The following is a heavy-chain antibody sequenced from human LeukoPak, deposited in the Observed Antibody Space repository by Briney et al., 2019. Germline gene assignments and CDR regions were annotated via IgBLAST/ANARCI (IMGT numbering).Heavy chain of an antibody. CDR2: IGWNSGSI. Sequence: GGSLRLSCAASGFTFDDYAMHWVRQAPGKGLEWVSGIGWNSGSIGYADSVKGRFTISRDNAKNSLYLQMNSLRAEDTALYYCAKSGVWFGELHSYYFDYWGQGTLVTVSS. D-gene: IGHD3-10*01. CDR3: AKSGVWFGELHSYYFDY. CDR1: GFTFDDYA. V-gene: IGHV3-9*01. J-gene: IGHJ4*02.